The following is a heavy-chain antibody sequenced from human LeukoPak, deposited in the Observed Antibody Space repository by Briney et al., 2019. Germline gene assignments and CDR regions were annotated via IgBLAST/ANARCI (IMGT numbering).Heavy chain of an antibody. D-gene: IGHD3-16*01. V-gene: IGHV4-34*01. Sequence: SETLSLTCAVYGGSFSGYYWSWIRQPPGKGLEWIGEINHSGSTNYNPSLKSRVTISVDTPKNQFSLKLSSVTAADTAVYYCARGLRPNYYYYYYMDVWVKGTTVTVSS. CDR3: ARGLRPNYYYYYYMDV. J-gene: IGHJ6*03. CDR2: INHSGST. CDR1: GGSFSGYY.